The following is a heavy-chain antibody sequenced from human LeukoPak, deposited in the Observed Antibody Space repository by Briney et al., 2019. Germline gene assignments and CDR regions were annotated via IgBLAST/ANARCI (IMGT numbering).Heavy chain of an antibody. J-gene: IGHJ6*02. Sequence: PSETLSLTCAGYGGSFGGYYWSWIRQPPGKGLEWIGEINHSGSTNHNPSLKSRVTISVDTSKNQFSLKLSSVTAADTAVYYCARSPRRLGYCSGGSCYYYYGMDVWGQGTTVTVSS. V-gene: IGHV4-34*01. CDR2: INHSGST. CDR1: GGSFGGYY. D-gene: IGHD2-15*01. CDR3: ARSPRRLGYCSGGSCYYYYGMDV.